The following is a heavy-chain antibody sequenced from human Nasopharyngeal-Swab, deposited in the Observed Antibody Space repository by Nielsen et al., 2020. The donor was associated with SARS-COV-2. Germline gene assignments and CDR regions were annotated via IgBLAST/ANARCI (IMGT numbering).Heavy chain of an antibody. Sequence: WIRQPPGKGLEWIGSIYYSGSTYYNPSLKSRVTISVDTSKNQFFLKLSSVTAADTAVYYYARRVARAPRHEGDYYYGMDVWGQGTTVTVSS. J-gene: IGHJ6*02. CDR2: IYYSGST. D-gene: IGHD3-16*01. V-gene: IGHV4-39*01. CDR3: ARRVARAPRHEGDYYYGMDV.